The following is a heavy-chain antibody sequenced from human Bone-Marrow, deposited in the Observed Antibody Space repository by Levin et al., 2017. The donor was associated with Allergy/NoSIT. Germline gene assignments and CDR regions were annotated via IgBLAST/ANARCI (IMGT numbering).Heavy chain of an antibody. CDR1: GFTFDDYG. CDR2: INWNGGST. V-gene: IGHV3-20*04. CDR3: ARDQPTQVLRYFKKGSNWFDP. D-gene: IGHD3-9*01. J-gene: IGHJ5*02. Sequence: GGSLRLSCAASGFTFDDYGMSWVRQAPGKGLEWVSGINWNGGSTGYADSVKGRFTISRDNAKNSLYLQMNSLRAEDTALYYCARDQPTQVLRYFKKGSNWFDPWGQGTLVTVSS.